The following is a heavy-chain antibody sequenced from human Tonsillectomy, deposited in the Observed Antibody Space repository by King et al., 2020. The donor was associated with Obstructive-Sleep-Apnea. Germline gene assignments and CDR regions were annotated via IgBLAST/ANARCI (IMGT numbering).Heavy chain of an antibody. V-gene: IGHV1-2*02. CDR3: AVQYSSGWYLDY. CDR1: GYTFTGYY. D-gene: IGHD6-19*01. CDR2: INPSSGGT. J-gene: IGHJ4*02. Sequence: VQLVESGAEVKKPGASVKVSCKASGYTFTGYYMHWVRQAPGQGLEWMGSINPSSGGTRYAQKFQGRVTLTGDSSISIAYMEMSSLRSDDTAVYYCAVQYSSGWYLDYWGQGTLVTVSS.